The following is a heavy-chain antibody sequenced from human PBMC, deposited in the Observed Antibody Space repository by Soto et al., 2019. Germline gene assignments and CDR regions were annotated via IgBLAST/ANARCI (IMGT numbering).Heavy chain of an antibody. Sequence: ASVKVSCKASGYTFTSYGISWARQAPGQGLEWIGWISAYNGNTNYAQKLQGRVTMTTDTSTSTDYMELRSLRSDDTAVYYCARLHEGDLHYAFDMWGKGTIVTVSS. CDR2: ISAYNGNT. CDR3: ARLHEGDLHYAFDM. V-gene: IGHV1-18*01. CDR1: GYTFTSYG. D-gene: IGHD3-16*01. J-gene: IGHJ3*02.